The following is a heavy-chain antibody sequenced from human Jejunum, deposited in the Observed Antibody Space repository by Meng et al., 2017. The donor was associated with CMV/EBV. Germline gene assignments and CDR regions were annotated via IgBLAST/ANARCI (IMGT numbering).Heavy chain of an antibody. D-gene: IGHD1-26*01. CDR3: GRDGVGSTPLDY. Sequence: AASEFPFSSYWMHWVRQVPGKGLVWVSRINSDGSNTIYADSVKGRFTISRDNAKSTLYVEMNSLRAEDTAVYYCGRDGVGSTPLDYWGQGTLVTVSS. CDR1: EFPFSSYW. CDR2: INSDGSNT. J-gene: IGHJ4*02. V-gene: IGHV3-74*01.